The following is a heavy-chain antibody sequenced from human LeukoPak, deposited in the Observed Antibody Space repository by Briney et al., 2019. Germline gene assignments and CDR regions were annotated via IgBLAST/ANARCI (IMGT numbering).Heavy chain of an antibody. V-gene: IGHV3-74*01. D-gene: IGHD1-1*01. CDR2: INSDGSST. Sequence: GGSLRLSCAASGFTFSSYWMHWVRQAPGKGLVWVSRINSDGSSTNYADSVKGGFTISRDNSKNTLYLQMNSLRAEDSGVYYCSKGLAPTGTTHTAAGYWGQGTLVTVSS. CDR3: SKGLAPTGTTHTAAGY. J-gene: IGHJ4*02. CDR1: GFTFSSYW.